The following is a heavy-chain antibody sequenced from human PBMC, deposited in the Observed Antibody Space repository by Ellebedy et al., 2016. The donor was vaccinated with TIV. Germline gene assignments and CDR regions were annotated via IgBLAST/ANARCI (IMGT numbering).Heavy chain of an antibody. CDR1: GFTFSSHA. CDR3: AKEAAPTGIPYFDY. V-gene: IGHV3-23*01. J-gene: IGHJ4*02. D-gene: IGHD1-14*01. Sequence: GESLKLSCAASGFTFSSHAMSWVRQAPGKGPEWVSGITASGDRSFYAASVRGRFTLSRDNSKNTLSLQMYNLRAEDTGVYYCAKEAAPTGIPYFDYWGQGSQVTVSP. CDR2: ITASGDRS.